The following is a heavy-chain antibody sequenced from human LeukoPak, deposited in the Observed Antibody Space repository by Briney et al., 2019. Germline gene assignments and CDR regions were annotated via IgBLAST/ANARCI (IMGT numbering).Heavy chain of an antibody. CDR3: ARDWFSESRWGYFDY. J-gene: IGHJ4*02. CDR1: GGTFSSYA. CDR2: IIPILGTA. V-gene: IGHV1-69*10. Sequence: GASVKVSCKASGGTFSSYAISWVRQAPGQGLEWMGGIIPILGTANYAQKFQGRVTITADKSTSTAYMELSSLRSEDTAVYYCARDWFSESRWGYFDYWGQGTLVAVSS. D-gene: IGHD3-3*01.